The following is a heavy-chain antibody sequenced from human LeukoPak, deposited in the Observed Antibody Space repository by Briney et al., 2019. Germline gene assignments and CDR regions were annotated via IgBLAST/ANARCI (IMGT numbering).Heavy chain of an antibody. CDR3: ARGYSSSWLGYFDY. CDR1: GFTFSSYG. J-gene: IGHJ4*02. V-gene: IGHV3-30*03. CDR2: VSSDGSIK. D-gene: IGHD6-13*01. Sequence: HPGGSLRLSCVASGFTFSSYGIHWVRQAPGKGLEWVAVVSSDGSIKYNADSVKGRFTISRDTSKNTVYLQMNSLGAEDTAFYYCARGYSSSWLGYFDYWGQGTMVTDSS.